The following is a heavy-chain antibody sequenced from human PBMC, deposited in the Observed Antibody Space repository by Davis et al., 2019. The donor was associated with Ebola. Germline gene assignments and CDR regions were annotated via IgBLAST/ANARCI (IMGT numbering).Heavy chain of an antibody. CDR1: GYTFTSYY. CDR3: ASEAIVGATIGCFDY. V-gene: IGHV1-46*01. Sequence: ASVKVSCKASGYTFTSYYMHWVRQAPGQGLEWMGIINPSGGSASYAQKFQGRVTMTRDTSTSTVYMELSSLRSEDTAVYYCASEAIVGATIGCFDYWGQGTLVTVSS. J-gene: IGHJ4*02. CDR2: INPSGGSA. D-gene: IGHD1-26*01.